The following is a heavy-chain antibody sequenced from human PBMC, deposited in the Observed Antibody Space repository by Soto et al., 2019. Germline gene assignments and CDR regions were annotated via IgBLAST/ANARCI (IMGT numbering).Heavy chain of an antibody. CDR1: GFTFSTYA. CDR2: ISYDGSNK. Sequence: PGGSLRLSCAASGFTFSTYAMHWVRQAPGKGLEWVAVISYDGSNKYYADSVKGRFTISRDNSKSTLYLQMSSLSGEDTAVYYCAKDPGYSSGWRMLVDSWGQGTLVTVSS. D-gene: IGHD6-19*01. V-gene: IGHV3-30-3*01. CDR3: AKDPGYSSGWRMLVDS. J-gene: IGHJ4*02.